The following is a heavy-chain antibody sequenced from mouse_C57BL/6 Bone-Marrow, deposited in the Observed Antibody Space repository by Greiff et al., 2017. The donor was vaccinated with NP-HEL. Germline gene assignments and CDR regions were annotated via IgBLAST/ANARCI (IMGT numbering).Heavy chain of an antibody. CDR3: TTDYGNYLLYAMDY. D-gene: IGHD2-1*01. CDR1: GYTFTSYW. Sequence: VQLQQSGTVLARPGASVKLSCKTSGYTFTSYWMHWVKQRPGQGLEWIGAIYPGTSDTSSNQTFKGKANLTAVTSASTASMELSSLTNEDSAVYYGTTDYGNYLLYAMDYWGQGTTVTVSS. J-gene: IGHJ4*01. V-gene: IGHV1-5*01. CDR2: IYPGTSDT.